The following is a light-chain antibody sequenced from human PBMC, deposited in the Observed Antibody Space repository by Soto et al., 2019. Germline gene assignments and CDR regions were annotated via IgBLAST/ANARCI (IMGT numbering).Light chain of an antibody. V-gene: IGKV3-20*01. Sequence: EIVLTQSPGTLSLSPGERATLSCRASQSVSSSYLAWYQQKPGQAPRLLIYGASSSATGIPDRFSGSGSGTDFTVTISRLEPEDFAVYYCQQYGSSPYTFGQGTKLAIK. CDR2: GAS. J-gene: IGKJ2*01. CDR1: QSVSSSY. CDR3: QQYGSSPYT.